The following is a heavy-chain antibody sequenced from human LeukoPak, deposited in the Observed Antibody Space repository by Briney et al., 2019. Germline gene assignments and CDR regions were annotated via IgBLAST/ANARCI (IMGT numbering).Heavy chain of an antibody. Sequence: SETLSLTCTVSGGSISSYYWSWIRQPAGKGLEWIGRIYTSGSTNYNPSLKSRATMSVDTSKNQFSLKPSSVTAADTAVYYCARDDSSSWYHNYWGQGTLVTVSS. J-gene: IGHJ4*02. CDR3: ARDDSSSWYHNY. D-gene: IGHD6-13*01. V-gene: IGHV4-4*07. CDR2: IYTSGST. CDR1: GGSISSYY.